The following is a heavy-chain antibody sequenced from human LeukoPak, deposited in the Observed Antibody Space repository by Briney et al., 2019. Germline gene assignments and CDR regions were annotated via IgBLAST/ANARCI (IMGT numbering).Heavy chain of an antibody. CDR2: ISGYNGNT. CDR1: GYTFTSYG. J-gene: IGHJ4*02. CDR3: ARFDILTAYEYFDY. Sequence: GASVKVSCKASGYTFTSYGISWVRQAPGQGLEWMGWISGYNGNTNYAENFQGRVTMTTDTSTSTAYMELRSLRFDDTAVYYCARFDILTAYEYFDYWGQGTLATVSS. D-gene: IGHD3-9*01. V-gene: IGHV1-18*01.